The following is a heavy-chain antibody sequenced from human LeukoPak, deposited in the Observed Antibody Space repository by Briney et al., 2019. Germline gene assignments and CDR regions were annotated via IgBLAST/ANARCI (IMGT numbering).Heavy chain of an antibody. CDR3: ARETRRYCTNGVCPPWLY. CDR2: ISSGGSTI. CDR1: GGSISSYY. Sequence: LSLTCTVSGGSISSYYWSWIRQAPGKGLEWVSYISSGGSTIYYADSVKGRFSISRDNAKNSLYLQMNSLRAEDTAVYYCARETRRYCTNGVCPPWLYWGQGALVTVSS. D-gene: IGHD2-8*01. J-gene: IGHJ4*02. V-gene: IGHV3-11*01.